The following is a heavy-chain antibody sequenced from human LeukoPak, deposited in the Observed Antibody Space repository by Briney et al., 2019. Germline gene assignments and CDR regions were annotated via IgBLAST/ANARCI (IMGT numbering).Heavy chain of an antibody. CDR2: INPNINGT. D-gene: IGHD1-1*01. V-gene: IGHV1-2*02. J-gene: IGHJ6*03. Sequence: ASVKVSCKASGYTFTGYYMHWVRQAPGQGLEWMGWINPNINGTNYAQKFQGRVTMTGDRSISTAYMELSRLRSDDTAVYYCARSLSTTGTTFDYYYYMDVWGKGTTVTISS. CDR1: GYTFTGYY. CDR3: ARSLSTTGTTFDYYYYMDV.